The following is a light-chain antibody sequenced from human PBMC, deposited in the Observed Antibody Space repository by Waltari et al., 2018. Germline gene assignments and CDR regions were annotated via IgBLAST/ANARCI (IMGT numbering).Light chain of an antibody. CDR2: AAS. CDR3: QQSYSTPLYS. Sequence: DIQMTQSPSSLSASVGDSVTITCRASQNIEGFFHWYHHKPGKAPKLLIYAASTLQSGVSSRFTGSGSGTYFTLSITSLQPEDVATYYCQQSYSTPLYSFGQGTKLEIK. J-gene: IGKJ2*01. V-gene: IGKV1-39*01. CDR1: QNIEGF.